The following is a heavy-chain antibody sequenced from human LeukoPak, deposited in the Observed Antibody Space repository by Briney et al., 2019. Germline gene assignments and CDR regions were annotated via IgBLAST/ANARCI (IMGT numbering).Heavy chain of an antibody. V-gene: IGHV3-9*01. D-gene: IGHD6-13*01. CDR3: ARDFSEGTAAAGSDY. Sequence: PGGSLRLSCAASGFTFDDYAMHWVRHAPGKGLEWVSGISWNSGSIGYADSVKGRFTISRDNSKNTLYLQMNSLRAEDTAVYYCARDFSEGTAAAGSDYWGQGTLVTVSS. CDR1: GFTFDDYA. CDR2: ISWNSGSI. J-gene: IGHJ4*02.